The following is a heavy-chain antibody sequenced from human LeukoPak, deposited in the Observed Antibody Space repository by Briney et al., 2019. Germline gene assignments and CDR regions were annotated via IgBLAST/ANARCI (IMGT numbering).Heavy chain of an antibody. J-gene: IGHJ5*02. Sequence: ASVKVSCKASGGTFSSYAISWVRQAPGQGLEWTGRIIPILGIANYAQKFQGRVTITADKSTSTAYMELSSLRSEDTAVYYCARAKKGDYWFDPWGQGTLVTVSS. CDR2: IIPILGIA. CDR1: GGTFSSYA. CDR3: ARAKKGDYWFDP. V-gene: IGHV1-69*04. D-gene: IGHD2-21*02.